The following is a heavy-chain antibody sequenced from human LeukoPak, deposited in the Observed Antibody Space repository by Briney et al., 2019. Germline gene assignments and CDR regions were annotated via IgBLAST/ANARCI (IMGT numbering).Heavy chain of an antibody. CDR3: ARVISSSWSTPIDY. CDR1: GGSISSSSYY. J-gene: IGHJ4*02. D-gene: IGHD6-13*01. Sequence: SETLSLTCTVSGGSISSSSYYWGWIRQPPGRGLEWIGSIYYSGSTYYNPSLKSRVTISVDTSKNQFSLKLSSVTAADTAVYYCARVISSSWSTPIDYWGQGTLVTVSS. CDR2: IYYSGST. V-gene: IGHV4-39*01.